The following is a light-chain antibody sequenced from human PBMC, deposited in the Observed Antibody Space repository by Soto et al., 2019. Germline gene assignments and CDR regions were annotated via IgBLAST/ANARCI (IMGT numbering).Light chain of an antibody. CDR2: RNN. Sequence: QSVLTQPPSASGTPGQRVTISCSGSSSNIGSNYVYWYQQLPGTAPKLLIYRNNQRPSGVPDRFSGSKSGTSASLAISGLRSEDEADYYCAAWDDSLSGPNVFGTGT. CDR1: SSNIGSNY. J-gene: IGLJ1*01. V-gene: IGLV1-47*01. CDR3: AAWDDSLSGPNV.